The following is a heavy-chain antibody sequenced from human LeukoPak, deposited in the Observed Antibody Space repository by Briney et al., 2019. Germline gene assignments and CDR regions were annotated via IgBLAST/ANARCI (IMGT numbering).Heavy chain of an antibody. Sequence: AGGSLRLSCAASGFTFSNYWMHWVPQAPGKGLVWVSRINTDGSSTSYAASVKGRFTISRDNAKNTLYLQMNTLRAEDTAVYYCARQPLFPHRFDPWGQGTLVTVSS. CDR3: ARQPLFPHRFDP. J-gene: IGHJ5*02. D-gene: IGHD6-13*01. V-gene: IGHV3-74*01. CDR1: GFTFSNYW. CDR2: INTDGSST.